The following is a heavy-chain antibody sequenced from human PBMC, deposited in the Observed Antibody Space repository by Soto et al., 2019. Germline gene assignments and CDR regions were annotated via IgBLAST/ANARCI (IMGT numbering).Heavy chain of an antibody. CDR1: GFTFENYA. CDR2: ISGSGGTT. Sequence: GGSLSLSCVASGFTFENYAMSWVRQAPGKGLEWVSAISGSGGTTYYSDSVKGRFTISRDNSKNTVYLQMNDLRVEDAAEYFCAKDSWAIFGVPAGEYYAMDVWGQGTTVTVS. CDR3: AKDSWAIFGVPAGEYYAMDV. V-gene: IGHV3-23*01. D-gene: IGHD3-3*01. J-gene: IGHJ6*02.